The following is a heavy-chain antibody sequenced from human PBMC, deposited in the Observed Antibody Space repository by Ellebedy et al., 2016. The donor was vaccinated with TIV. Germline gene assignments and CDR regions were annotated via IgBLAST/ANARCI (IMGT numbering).Heavy chain of an antibody. CDR2: ISYDGSNQ. CDR3: TKDLSWDDPEFFDY. J-gene: IGHJ4*02. V-gene: IGHV3-30*18. D-gene: IGHD1-1*01. CDR1: GLTFSIYA. Sequence: GESLKISCAASGLTFSIYAMHWARQAPGKGLEWVAAISYDGSNQYYADPVRGRFTISRDNSKNTLYLQMNFLGPEDTAVYYCTKDLSWDDPEFFDYWGQGTLVTVSS.